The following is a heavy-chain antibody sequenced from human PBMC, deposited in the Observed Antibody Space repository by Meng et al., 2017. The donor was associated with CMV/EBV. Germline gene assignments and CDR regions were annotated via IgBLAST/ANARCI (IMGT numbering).Heavy chain of an antibody. D-gene: IGHD2-8*01. V-gene: IGHV3-7*01. Sequence: GESLKISCATSGLTFRNLWMSWVRQAPGKGLEWVANINPDATEKYYVDFVKGRFTISRENAKNLVYLQMNSLRVEDTAVYYCATPINGAWSLRGQGALVTVSS. CDR2: INPDATEK. CDR3: ATPINGAWSL. CDR1: GLTFRNLW. J-gene: IGHJ4*02.